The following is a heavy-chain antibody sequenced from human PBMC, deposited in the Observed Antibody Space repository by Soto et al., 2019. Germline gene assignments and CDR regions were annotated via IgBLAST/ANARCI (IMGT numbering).Heavy chain of an antibody. CDR3: ARDLRPGLIVPTKSGFDP. J-gene: IGHJ5*02. V-gene: IGHV3-23*01. Sequence: QPVGSLRLSSEASGSPFNTYAMAWFRQVPGMGLEWVSTTSIGGNTDLAESVRGRFTVSRDNSKNTLYLQMTNLRVEDAAIYFCARDLRPGLIVPTKSGFDPWGQGT. CDR2: TSIGGNT. D-gene: IGHD2-21*01. CDR1: GSPFNTYA.